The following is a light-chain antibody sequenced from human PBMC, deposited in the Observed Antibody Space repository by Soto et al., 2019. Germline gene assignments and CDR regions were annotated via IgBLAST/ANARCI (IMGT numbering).Light chain of an antibody. CDR2: AAS. Sequence: DIQMTQSPSSLSASLGDRVTITCRASQGIDNHLAWYQQKPGKAPKLLIYAASTLHSGVPSRFTGSGSGTDFTLTISSLQPEDAATYYCQKCKVAPFTFGRGTKVEI. J-gene: IGKJ4*01. V-gene: IGKV1-27*01. CDR1: QGIDNH. CDR3: QKCKVAPFT.